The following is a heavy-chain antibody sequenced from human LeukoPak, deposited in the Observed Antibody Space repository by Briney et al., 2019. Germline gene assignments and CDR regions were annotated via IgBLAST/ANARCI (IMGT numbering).Heavy chain of an antibody. CDR1: GYTFTTYY. J-gene: IGHJ5*02. V-gene: IGHV1-46*04. Sequence: ASVKVSCKAFGYTFTTYYMHWVRQAPGHGLEWMGIITPSDGHTKYAQKLQGRVIMTRATSTSTVYMELSSLRSEDTAVYYCAREFGETFYFDPWGQGTLVTVSS. CDR2: ITPSDGHT. CDR3: AREFGETFYFDP. D-gene: IGHD2/OR15-2a*01.